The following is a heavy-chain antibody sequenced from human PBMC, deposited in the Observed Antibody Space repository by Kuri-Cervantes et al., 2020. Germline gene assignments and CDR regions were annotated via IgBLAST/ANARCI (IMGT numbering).Heavy chain of an antibody. Sequence: ASVKVSCKASGYTFTSYDINWVRQATGQGLEWMGIINPSGGSTIYAQKFQGGVTMTEDTSTDTAYMELSSLRSEDTAVYYCATQISSSSWYGSGWTNWFDPWGQGTLVTVSS. CDR1: GYTFTSYD. J-gene: IGHJ5*02. CDR2: INPSGGST. CDR3: ATQISSSSWYGSGWTNWFDP. V-gene: IGHV1-46*01. D-gene: IGHD6-13*01.